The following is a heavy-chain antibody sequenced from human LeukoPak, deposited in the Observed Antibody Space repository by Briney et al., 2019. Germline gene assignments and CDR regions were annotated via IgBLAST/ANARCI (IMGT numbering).Heavy chain of an antibody. V-gene: IGHV4-34*01. J-gene: IGHJ1*01. Sequence: SETLSLTCGVFGVSINDYYWSWIRQSPGKGLEWVGEISHTEGTRYNPSLESRVTMSVGTSENQLSLKLIFVTAADTAVYYCARIRCGHSGSVCYNHWGLGTLVTVSS. D-gene: IGHD3-9*01. CDR1: GVSINDYY. CDR2: ISHTEGT. CDR3: ARIRCGHSGSVCYNH.